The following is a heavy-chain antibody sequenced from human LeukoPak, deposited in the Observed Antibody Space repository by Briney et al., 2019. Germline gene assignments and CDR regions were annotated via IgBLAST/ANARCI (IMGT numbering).Heavy chain of an antibody. D-gene: IGHD6-13*01. CDR1: GGTFSSYA. CDR2: IIPIFGTA. V-gene: IGHV1-69*13. J-gene: IGHJ4*02. CDR3: ARDPIGSRWPYYFDY. Sequence: SVKVSCKASGGTFSSYAISWVRQAPGQGLEWMGGIIPIFGTANYAQKFQGRVTITADESTSTAYMELSSLRSEDTAVYYCARDPIGSRWPYYFDYWGQGTLVTVSS.